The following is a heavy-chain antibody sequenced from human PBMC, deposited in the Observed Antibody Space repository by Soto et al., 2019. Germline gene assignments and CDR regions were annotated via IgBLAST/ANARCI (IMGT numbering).Heavy chain of an antibody. CDR2: ISSDGSNK. Sequence: PGGALRLSCAASGFTFSSYGMHWVRQAPGKGLGWVAIISSDGSNKYYADSVKGRFTISRDNSKNTLYLQMNSLRAEDTAVYYCAKPVLKYYFDYWGQGTLVTVSS. D-gene: IGHD3-10*01. V-gene: IGHV3-30*18. CDR3: AKPVLKYYFDY. CDR1: GFTFSSYG. J-gene: IGHJ4*02.